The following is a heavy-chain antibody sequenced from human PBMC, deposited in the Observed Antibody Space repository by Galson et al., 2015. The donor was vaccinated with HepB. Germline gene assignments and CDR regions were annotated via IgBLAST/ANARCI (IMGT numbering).Heavy chain of an antibody. Sequence: SLRLSCAASGFTFSSYSMNWVRQAPGKGLEWVSSISSSSSYIYYADSVKGRFTISRDNAKNSLYLQMNSLRAEDTAVYYCARAHFRGVPAAIGNWFDPWGQGTLVTVSS. J-gene: IGHJ5*02. CDR3: ARAHFRGVPAAIGNWFDP. CDR1: GFTFSSYS. V-gene: IGHV3-21*01. CDR2: ISSSSSYI. D-gene: IGHD2-2*02.